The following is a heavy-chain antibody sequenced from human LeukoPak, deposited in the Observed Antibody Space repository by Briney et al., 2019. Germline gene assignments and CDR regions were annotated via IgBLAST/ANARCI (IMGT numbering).Heavy chain of an antibody. CDR1: GYSISSGYY. CDR3: AKGHKENTLDAFDI. J-gene: IGHJ3*02. CDR2: IYHSGST. D-gene: IGHD2/OR15-2a*01. V-gene: IGHV4-38-2*02. Sequence: SETLSLTCTVSGYSISSGYYWGWIRQPPGKGLEWIGGIYHSGSTYYNPSLKSRVTISVDTSKNQFSLKLSSVTAADTAVYYCAKGHKENTLDAFDIWGQGTMVTVSS.